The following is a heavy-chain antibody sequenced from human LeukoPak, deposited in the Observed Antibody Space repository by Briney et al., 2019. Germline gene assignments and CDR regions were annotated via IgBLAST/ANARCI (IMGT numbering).Heavy chain of an antibody. D-gene: IGHD5-12*01. Sequence: GGSLRLSCAASGFTFSSYAMSWVRQAPGKGLEWVSAISGSGGRTYYADSVRGRFTISRDNSKNTLYLQMNSLRAEDTAVYYCAKDQGYSGYDPLDYWGQGTLVTVSS. J-gene: IGHJ4*02. V-gene: IGHV3-23*01. CDR3: AKDQGYSGYDPLDY. CDR1: GFTFSSYA. CDR2: ISGSGGRT.